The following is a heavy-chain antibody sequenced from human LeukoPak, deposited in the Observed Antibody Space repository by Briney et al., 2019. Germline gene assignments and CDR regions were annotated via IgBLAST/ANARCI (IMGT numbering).Heavy chain of an antibody. J-gene: IGHJ4*02. V-gene: IGHV4-34*01. Sequence: SETLSLTCAVYGGSFTGYFWNWIRQSPGKGLEWIAEINDRGTTNYNPSLKSRVTVSVDTSKNQFSLQLTSVTAADTGVYYCARDPTTVVTVPYYFDFWGQGTPVTVSS. D-gene: IGHD4-23*01. CDR2: INDRGTT. CDR3: ARDPTTVVTVPYYFDF. CDR1: GGSFTGYF.